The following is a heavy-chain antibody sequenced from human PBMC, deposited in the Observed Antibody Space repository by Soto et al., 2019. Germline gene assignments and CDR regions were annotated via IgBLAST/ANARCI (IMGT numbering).Heavy chain of an antibody. CDR3: AREKTVGGIRLDN. CDR1: GFTFTNYP. J-gene: IGHJ4*02. Sequence: QVQLVESGGGVVQPGRSLRLSCAASGFTFTNYPMHWVRQAPGKGLEWVAVVSHDGINTYYADSFKGRFTISRDNSKNTLYLQLNSLRTEDTAVFYCAREKTVGGIRLDNWGQGTLVTVSS. V-gene: IGHV3-30-3*01. D-gene: IGHD1-26*01. CDR2: VSHDGINT.